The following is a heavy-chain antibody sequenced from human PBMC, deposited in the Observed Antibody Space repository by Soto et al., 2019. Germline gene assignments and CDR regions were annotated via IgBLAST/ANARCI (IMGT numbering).Heavy chain of an antibody. CDR2: IVVGSGNT. J-gene: IGHJ5*02. V-gene: IGHV1-58*01. CDR1: GFTFTSSA. Sequence: VASVKVSCKASGFTFTSSAVQWVRQARGQRLEWIGWIVVGSGNTNYAQKFQERVTITRDMSTSTAYMELSSLRSEDTAVYYCAAEYCSGGSCFWFDPSGQGTLVTVSS. D-gene: IGHD2-15*01. CDR3: AAEYCSGGSCFWFDP.